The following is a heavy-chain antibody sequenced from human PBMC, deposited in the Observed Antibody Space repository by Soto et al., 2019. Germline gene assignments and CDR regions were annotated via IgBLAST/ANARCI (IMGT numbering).Heavy chain of an antibody. Sequence: EVQLLESGGGLVQPGGSLRLSCAASRFTFSDYAMTWVRQAPGKGLESVSIISGGGYSIFSADSVKGRFTISRDNSKDKLYLQMDSLRAEDTAVYYCAKESRYSDSVRAFDIWGQGTMVTVSS. CDR2: ISGGGYSI. J-gene: IGHJ3*02. CDR1: RFTFSDYA. V-gene: IGHV3-23*01. D-gene: IGHD3-16*02. CDR3: AKESRYSDSVRAFDI.